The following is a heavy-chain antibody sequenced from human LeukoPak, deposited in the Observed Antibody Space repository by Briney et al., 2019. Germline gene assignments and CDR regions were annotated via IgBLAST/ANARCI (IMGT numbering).Heavy chain of an antibody. Sequence: ASVKVSCKASGYTFISYDIVWLRQATGQGLEWMGYMNPKSGNTDYVQNFQGRVTMTRDTSITTAYMELSGLRSEDTAVYYCARKIASTRLGVRYYYMDVGGEGTTVTISS. CDR1: GYTFISYD. D-gene: IGHD2-8*01. V-gene: IGHV1-8*01. CDR2: MNPKSGNT. J-gene: IGHJ6*03. CDR3: ARKIASTRLGVRYYYMDV.